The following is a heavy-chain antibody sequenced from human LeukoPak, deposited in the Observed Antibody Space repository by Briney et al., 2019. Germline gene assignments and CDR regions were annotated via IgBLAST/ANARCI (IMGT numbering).Heavy chain of an antibody. CDR2: IIPSVNMV. CDR1: GDVFSTYV. CDR3: ARRIGERFSAHEYFDS. D-gene: IGHD5-12*01. V-gene: IGHV1-69*04. Sequence: SVKVSCKASGDVFSTYVFTWVRQAPGQGLEWMGRIIPSVNMVDYAEEFQGRVSITADKSTSTAYMEVSGLRSEDTAVYYCARRIGERFSAHEYFDSWGQGTQVTVSS. J-gene: IGHJ4*02.